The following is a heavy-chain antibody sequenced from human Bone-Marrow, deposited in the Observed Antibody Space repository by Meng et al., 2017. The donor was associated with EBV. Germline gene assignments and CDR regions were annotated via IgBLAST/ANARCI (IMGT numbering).Heavy chain of an antibody. V-gene: IGHV4-30-4*08. CDR1: GDSINSGGYY. CDR2: IFFRGET. Sequence: VQLQESGPGLVKPSQTLSLTCAATGDSINSGGYYWSWLRQAPGKGLEWIGYIFFRGETYYTSSFRSRTTISLDTSKNQFSLKLTSVTAADTAVYYCARAGGSFTVDPWGQGALVTVSS. CDR3: ARAGGSFTVDP. D-gene: IGHD1-26*01. J-gene: IGHJ5*02.